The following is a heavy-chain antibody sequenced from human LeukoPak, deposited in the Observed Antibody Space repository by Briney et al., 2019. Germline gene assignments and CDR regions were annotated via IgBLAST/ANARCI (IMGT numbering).Heavy chain of an antibody. CDR1: GGSFSGYY. D-gene: IGHD3-10*01. V-gene: IGHV4-34*01. CDR2: INHSGST. J-gene: IGHJ4*02. CDR3: ASKSYYYGSGIYY. Sequence: SETLSLTCAVYGGSFSGYYWSWIRQPPGKGLEWIGEINHSGSTNYNPSLKSRVTISVDTSKNQFSLKLGSVTAADTAVYYCASKSYYYGSGIYYWGQGTLVTVSS.